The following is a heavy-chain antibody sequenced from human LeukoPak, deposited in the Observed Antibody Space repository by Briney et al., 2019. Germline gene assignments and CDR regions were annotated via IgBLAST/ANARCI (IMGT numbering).Heavy chain of an antibody. J-gene: IGHJ4*02. CDR2: VNHSGST. D-gene: IGHD5-12*01. Sequence: SETLSLTCAVHGGPFSGYSWNWLRQSPGMGLEWIGEVNHSGSTIYNPSLKSRVTISVDTSKNQFSLKLSSVTAADTSVYYCARGGYSGYRSRFDYWGQGTLVTVSS. CDR1: GGPFSGYS. V-gene: IGHV4-34*01. CDR3: ARGGYSGYRSRFDY.